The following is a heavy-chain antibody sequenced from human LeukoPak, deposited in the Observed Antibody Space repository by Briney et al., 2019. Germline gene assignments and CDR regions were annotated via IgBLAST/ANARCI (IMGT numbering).Heavy chain of an antibody. CDR1: GGSISSHY. D-gene: IGHD3-16*02. V-gene: IGHV4-59*11. CDR3: ARVSDDYVWGSYRYAHFDY. J-gene: IGHJ4*02. Sequence: PSETLSPTCTVSGGSISSHYWSWIRQPPGKGLEWIGYIYYSGSTNYNPSLKSRVTISVDTSKNQFSLKLSSVTAADTAVYYCARVSDDYVWGSYRYAHFDYWGQGTLVTVSS. CDR2: IYYSGST.